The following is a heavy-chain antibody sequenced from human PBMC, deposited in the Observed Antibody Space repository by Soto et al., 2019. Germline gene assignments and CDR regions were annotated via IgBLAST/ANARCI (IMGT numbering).Heavy chain of an antibody. CDR1: GGTFSSYA. J-gene: IGHJ6*02. CDR2: IIPIFGTA. V-gene: IGHV1-69*13. Sequence: ASVKVSCKASGGTFSSYAISWVRQAPGQGLEWMGGIIPIFGTANYAQKFQGRVTITADESTSTAYMELSSLRSEDTAVYYCARDEPGIAAASHDYGMDVWGQGTTVTVSS. CDR3: ARDEPGIAAASHDYGMDV. D-gene: IGHD6-13*01.